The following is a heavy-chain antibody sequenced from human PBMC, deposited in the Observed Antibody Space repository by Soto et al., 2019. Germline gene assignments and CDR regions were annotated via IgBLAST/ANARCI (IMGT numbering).Heavy chain of an antibody. CDR1: GXTFASYD. J-gene: IGHJ5*02. Sequence: GXSVKVSCKASGXTFASYDINWVRQATGQGLERMGWMNPKSGNTGYAQKFQGRVTMTRNNTISTGYMELSSMRNEDTAVDYCARFPPISVAGTSWFAPSGQGTLVTVSS. V-gene: IGHV1-8*01. CDR2: MNPKSGNT. D-gene: IGHD6-19*01. CDR3: ARFPPISVAGTSWFAP.